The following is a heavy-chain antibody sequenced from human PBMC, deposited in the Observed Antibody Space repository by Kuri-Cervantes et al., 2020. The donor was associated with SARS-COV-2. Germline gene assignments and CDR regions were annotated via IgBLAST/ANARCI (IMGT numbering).Heavy chain of an antibody. CDR3: ARDRSIFGVVTPRMDYYYGIDV. CDR1: GDSVSSNSAA. CDR2: TYYRSKWYN. V-gene: IGHV6-1*01. J-gene: IGHJ6*02. D-gene: IGHD3-3*01. Sequence: SQTLSLTCAISGDSVSSNSAAWNWIRQSPSRGLEWLGRTYYRSKWYNDYAVSVKSRITINPDTSKNQFSLQLNSVTPEDTAVYYCARDRSIFGVVTPRMDYYYGIDVWGQGTTVTVSS.